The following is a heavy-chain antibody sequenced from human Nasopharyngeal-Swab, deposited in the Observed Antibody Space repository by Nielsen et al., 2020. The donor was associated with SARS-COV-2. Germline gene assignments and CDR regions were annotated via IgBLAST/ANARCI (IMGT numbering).Heavy chain of an antibody. Sequence: ASVKVSCKASGYTFTSYYMHWVRQAPGQGLEWMGIINPRGGSTSYAQKFQGRVTMTRDTSTSTLYMNLSSLTSDDTAVYYCTGGTYDMDVWGQGTTVTVSS. CDR3: TGGTYDMDV. CDR2: INPRGGST. J-gene: IGHJ6*02. V-gene: IGHV1-46*01. CDR1: GYTFTSYY.